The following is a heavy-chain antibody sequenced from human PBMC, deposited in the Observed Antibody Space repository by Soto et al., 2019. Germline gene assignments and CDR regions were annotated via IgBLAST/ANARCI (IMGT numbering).Heavy chain of an antibody. CDR1: GYTLTELS. J-gene: IGHJ6*03. V-gene: IGHV1-24*01. CDR3: ATRSIAARPSPNYYYYYYMDV. CDR2: FDPEDGET. D-gene: IGHD6-6*01. Sequence: AASVKVSCKVSGYTLTELSMHWVRQAPGKGLEWKGGFDPEDGETIYAQKFQGRVTMTEDTSTDTAYMELSSLRSEDTAVYYCATRSIAARPSPNYYYYYYMDVWGKGTTVTVSS.